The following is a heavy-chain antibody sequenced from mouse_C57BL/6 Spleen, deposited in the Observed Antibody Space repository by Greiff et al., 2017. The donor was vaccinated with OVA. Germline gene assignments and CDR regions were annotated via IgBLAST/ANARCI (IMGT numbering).Heavy chain of an antibody. CDR1: GYTFTSYW. CDR3: ARDGTTAPDFAD. V-gene: IGHV1-52*01. J-gene: IGHJ3*01. Sequence: QVQLQQPGAELVRPGSSVKLSCKASGYTFTSYWMHWVKQRPIQGLEWIGNIDPSDSETHYNQKFKVKATLTVDKSSSTSYLQLSSLTAEDSAVYYCARDGTTAPDFADWGQGTLVTVSA. D-gene: IGHD1-2*01. CDR2: IDPSDSET.